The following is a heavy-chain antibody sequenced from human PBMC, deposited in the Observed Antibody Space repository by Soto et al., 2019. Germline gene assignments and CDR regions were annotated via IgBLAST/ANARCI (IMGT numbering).Heavy chain of an antibody. Sequence: LRLSCAASGFTFISYAMSWVRQAPGKGLEWVSAISGSGGSTYYADSVKGRFTISRDNSKNTLYLQMNSLRAEDTAVYYCAKDVDYYDSSGPDAFDIWGQGTMVTVSS. CDR1: GFTFISYA. CDR3: AKDVDYYDSSGPDAFDI. D-gene: IGHD3-22*01. J-gene: IGHJ3*02. V-gene: IGHV3-23*01. CDR2: ISGSGGST.